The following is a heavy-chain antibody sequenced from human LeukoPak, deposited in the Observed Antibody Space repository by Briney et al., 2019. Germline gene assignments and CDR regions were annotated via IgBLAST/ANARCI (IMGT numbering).Heavy chain of an antibody. D-gene: IGHD1-26*01. Sequence: GGSLRLSCAASGFTFSSYAMHWVRQASGKGLEWVGRIRSKANSYATAYAASVKGRFTISRDDSKNTAYLQMNSLKTEDTAVYYCTRHWSGSGSYGAFDYWGQGTLVTVSS. CDR1: GFTFSSYA. CDR3: TRHWSGSGSYGAFDY. V-gene: IGHV3-73*01. CDR2: IRSKANSYAT. J-gene: IGHJ4*02.